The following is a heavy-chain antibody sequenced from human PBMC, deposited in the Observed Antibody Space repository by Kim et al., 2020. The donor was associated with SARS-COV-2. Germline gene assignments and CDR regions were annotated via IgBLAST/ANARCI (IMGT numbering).Heavy chain of an antibody. CDR1: GGSFSGYS. Sequence: SETLSLTCDVYGGSFSGYSWSWIRQPPGKGLEWIGEIKHGGSTNYNPSLKSRVTISEDTSKNQFSLKLSSVTAADTAVYYCARGFKGYSSSWFWKWYFDLWGRDTLVTVSS. V-gene: IGHV4-34*01. CDR2: IKHGGST. J-gene: IGHJ2*01. CDR3: ARGFKGYSSSWFWKWYFDL. D-gene: IGHD6-13*01.